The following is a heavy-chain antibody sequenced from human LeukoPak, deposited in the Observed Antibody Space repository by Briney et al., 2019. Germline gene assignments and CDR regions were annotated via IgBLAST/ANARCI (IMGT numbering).Heavy chain of an antibody. J-gene: IGHJ4*02. Sequence: KPSETLSLTCTVSGGSISSYYWSWIRQPPGKGLEWIGYIYYSGSTNYNPSLKSRVTISVDTSKNQFSLKLSSVTAADTAVYYCARQRGYSYLKFDYWGQGTLVTVSS. D-gene: IGHD5-18*01. V-gene: IGHV4-59*08. CDR2: IYYSGST. CDR3: ARQRGYSYLKFDY. CDR1: GGSISSYY.